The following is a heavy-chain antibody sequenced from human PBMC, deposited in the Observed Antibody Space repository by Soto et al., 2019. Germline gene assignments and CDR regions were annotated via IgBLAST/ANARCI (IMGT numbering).Heavy chain of an antibody. CDR1: GGSIETFD. J-gene: IGHJ1*01. CDR2: LSNRGST. Sequence: QVQLQQSATGLVKPSETLSLTCTVSGGSIETFDWSWIRQPPGQGLEWIGYLSNRGSTNYNPSLESRVTFAVDTAKKEFSLKLTAVTAADTATYYCAGILRDSQGRYHHDFWGQGTMVIVAS. CDR3: AGILRDSQGRYHHDF. D-gene: IGHD3-22*01. V-gene: IGHV4-59*01.